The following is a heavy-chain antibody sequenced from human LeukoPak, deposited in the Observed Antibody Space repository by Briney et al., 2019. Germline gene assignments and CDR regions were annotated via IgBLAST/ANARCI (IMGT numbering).Heavy chain of an antibody. CDR3: ARGRSNSYGHNDAFDI. CDR2: ISSSSSYI. CDR1: GNYW. D-gene: IGHD5-18*01. Sequence: GGSLRLSCEASGNYWMHWVRQAPGKGLEWVSSISSSSSYIYYADSVKGRFTISRDNAKNSLYLQMNSLRAEDTAVYYCARGRSNSYGHNDAFDIWGQGTMVTVSS. V-gene: IGHV3-21*01. J-gene: IGHJ3*02.